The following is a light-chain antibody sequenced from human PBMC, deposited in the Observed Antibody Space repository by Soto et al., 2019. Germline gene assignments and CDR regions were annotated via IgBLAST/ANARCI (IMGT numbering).Light chain of an antibody. J-gene: IGKJ4*01. Sequence: EIVLTQSPATLSLSPGERATLSCRASQSVGRHLAWYQQKPGQAPRLLIYDASNRATGVPARFSGSGSGTDFTLSISSLVPEHFAVYYCQQRNNWPPATFGGGTKVEIK. CDR1: QSVGRH. V-gene: IGKV3-11*01. CDR2: DAS. CDR3: QQRNNWPPAT.